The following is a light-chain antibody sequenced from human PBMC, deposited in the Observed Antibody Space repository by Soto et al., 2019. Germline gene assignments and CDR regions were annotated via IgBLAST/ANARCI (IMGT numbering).Light chain of an antibody. V-gene: IGKV3-15*01. J-gene: IGKJ4*01. Sequence: EIVMTQSPATLSVSPGERATLSCRASQSVGSNFVWYQQKPGQAPRLIIYGVSTRATGIPARFSGSGSGTEFTLTISSLQSEDSAVYFCQQYNTWATFGGGTKVAIK. CDR2: GVS. CDR3: QQYNTWAT. CDR1: QSVGSN.